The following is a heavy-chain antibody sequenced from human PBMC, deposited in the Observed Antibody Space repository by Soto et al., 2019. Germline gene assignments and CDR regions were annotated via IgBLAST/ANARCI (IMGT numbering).Heavy chain of an antibody. Sequence: ASVKVSCKASGGTFSSYAISWVRQAPGQGLEWMGGIIPIFGTANYAQKFQGRVTITADESTSTAYMELSSLRSEDTAVYYCAYCGGDCYSPEYFQHWGQGTLVTVSS. CDR3: AYCGGDCYSPEYFQH. D-gene: IGHD2-21*02. CDR1: GGTFSSYA. CDR2: IIPIFGTA. V-gene: IGHV1-69*13. J-gene: IGHJ1*01.